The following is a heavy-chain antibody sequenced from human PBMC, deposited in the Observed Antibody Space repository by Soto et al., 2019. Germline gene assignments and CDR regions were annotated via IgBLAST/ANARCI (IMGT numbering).Heavy chain of an antibody. CDR3: VKDWVPHAVVISPPIFDS. CDR2: ISSRGSA. Sequence: PSETLSLTCAVSGGTVSSGGYYWSWIRQPPGKGLEWIGYISSRGSANYNPSLKSRVTISVDTSKNQFSLKLTSVTAADSAVYYCVKDWVPHAVVISPPIFDSWGQGTLVTVSS. V-gene: IGHV4-61*08. D-gene: IGHD3-22*01. CDR1: GGTVSSGGYY. J-gene: IGHJ4*02.